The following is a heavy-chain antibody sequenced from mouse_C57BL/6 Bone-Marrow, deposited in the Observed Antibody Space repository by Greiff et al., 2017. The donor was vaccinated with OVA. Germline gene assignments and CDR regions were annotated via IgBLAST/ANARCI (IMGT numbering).Heavy chain of an antibody. CDR2: IYPRSGNT. V-gene: IGHV1-81*01. J-gene: IGHJ2*01. CDR1: GYTFTSYG. CDR3: ARLYYYALYYFDY. D-gene: IGHD1-1*01. Sequence: VQRVESGAELARPGASVKLSCKASGYTFTSYGISWVKQRTGQGLEWIGEIYPRSGNTYYNEKFKGKATLTADKSSSTAYMELRSLTSEDSAVYFCARLYYYALYYFDYWGQGTTLTVSS.